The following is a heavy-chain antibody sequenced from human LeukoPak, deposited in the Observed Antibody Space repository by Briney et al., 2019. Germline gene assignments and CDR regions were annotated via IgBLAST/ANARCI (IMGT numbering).Heavy chain of an antibody. Sequence: GGSLRLSCAASGFTFSGYWMSWVRQAPVEGLEWVANIKQDGSEKYYVDSVKGRFSISRDNAKNSLYLQMNALRAEDTAVYYCARDVRPDYWGQGTLVTVS. D-gene: IGHD6-6*01. CDR3: ARDVRPDY. V-gene: IGHV3-7*04. J-gene: IGHJ4*02. CDR2: IKQDGSEK. CDR1: GFTFSGYW.